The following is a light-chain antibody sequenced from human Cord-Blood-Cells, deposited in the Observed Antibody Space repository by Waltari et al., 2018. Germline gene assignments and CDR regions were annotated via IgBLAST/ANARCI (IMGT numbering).Light chain of an antibody. CDR1: QSVSSSY. Sequence: EIVLTQSPVTLSLSPGERATLSCRASQSVSSSYLAWYQQKPGQAPRPLIYGASSRATGIPDRFSGSGSGTDFTLTISRLEPEDFAVYYCQQYGSSPLTFGGGTKVEIK. J-gene: IGKJ4*01. CDR2: GAS. V-gene: IGKV3-20*01. CDR3: QQYGSSPLT.